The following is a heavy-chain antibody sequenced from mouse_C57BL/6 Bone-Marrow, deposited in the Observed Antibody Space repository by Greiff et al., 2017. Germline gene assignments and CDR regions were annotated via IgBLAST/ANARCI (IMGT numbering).Heavy chain of an antibody. Sequence: EVQGVESGEGLVKPGGSLKLSCAASGFTFSSYAMSWVRQTPEKRLEWVAYISSGGDYIYYADTVKGRFTISRDNARNTLYLQMSSLKSEDTAMYYCTRERGLLRFRAMDYWGQGTSVTVSS. CDR3: TRERGLLRFRAMDY. D-gene: IGHD1-1*01. CDR2: ISSGGDYI. V-gene: IGHV5-9-1*02. J-gene: IGHJ4*01. CDR1: GFTFSSYA.